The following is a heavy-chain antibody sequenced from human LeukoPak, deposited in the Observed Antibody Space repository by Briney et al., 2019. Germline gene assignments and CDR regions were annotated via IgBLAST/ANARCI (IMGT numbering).Heavy chain of an antibody. Sequence: GGSLRLSCAASGFTFDDYAMHWVRQAPGKGLEWVSGISWNSGSIGYADSVKGRFTISRDNAKNSLYLQMNSLRAEDTAVYYCAREGYYDTRTWGQGTLVTVSS. D-gene: IGHD3-22*01. CDR3: AREGYYDTRT. V-gene: IGHV3-9*01. J-gene: IGHJ5*02. CDR2: ISWNSGSI. CDR1: GFTFDDYA.